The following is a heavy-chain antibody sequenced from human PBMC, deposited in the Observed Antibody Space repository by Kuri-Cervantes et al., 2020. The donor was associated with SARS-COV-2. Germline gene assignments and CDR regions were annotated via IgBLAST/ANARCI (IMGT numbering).Heavy chain of an antibody. CDR2: IRNDGSNK. V-gene: IGHV3-30*02. D-gene: IGHD3-10*01. J-gene: IGHJ6*02. Sequence: GGSLRLSCAASGFTFSDYCMHRVRQASGKGLEWVAFIRNDGSNKSYADSVKGRFTISRDNSKNTLYLQMSSLRAEDTAVYYCAKEHTGGERNSYYYSHGKDVWGHGTMVTVSS. CDR3: AKEHTGGERNSYYYSHGKDV. CDR1: GFTFSDYC.